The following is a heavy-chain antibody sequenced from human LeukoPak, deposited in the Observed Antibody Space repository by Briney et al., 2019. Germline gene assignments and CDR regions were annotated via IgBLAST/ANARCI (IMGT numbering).Heavy chain of an antibody. Sequence: PGGSLRLSCAASGFTFSSYAMSWVRQAPGKGLEWVSAISGSGGSTYYADSVKGRFTISRDNSKNTLYLQMNSLRAEDTAVYYCAKEENYGSGSHYNDYFDYWGQGTLVTVSS. CDR1: GFTFSSYA. V-gene: IGHV3-23*01. CDR2: ISGSGGST. CDR3: AKEENYGSGSHYNDYFDY. J-gene: IGHJ4*02. D-gene: IGHD3-10*01.